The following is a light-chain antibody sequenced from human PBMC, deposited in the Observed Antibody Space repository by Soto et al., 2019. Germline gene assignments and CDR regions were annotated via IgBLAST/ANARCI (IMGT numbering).Light chain of an antibody. V-gene: IGKV2-28*01. CDR2: LGS. J-gene: IGKJ4*01. CDR3: MQALQTQLT. CDR1: QSLLHSNGYNY. Sequence: DIVITQSPLSLPVTPGEPASISCSSSQSLLHSNGYNYLDWYLQKPGQSPQLLVYLGSNRASGVPDRFSGSGSGTDFTLKISRVEAEDVGVYYCMQALQTQLTFGGGTKVDIK.